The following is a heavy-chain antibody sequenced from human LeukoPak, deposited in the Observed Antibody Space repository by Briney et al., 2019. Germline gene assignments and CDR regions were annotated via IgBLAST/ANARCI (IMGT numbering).Heavy chain of an antibody. J-gene: IGHJ4*02. CDR3: AKRYCTSASCSCFDY. Sequence: GGSLRLSCAASGFTFSSYAMSWVRQAPGEGLEWVSAIRGSGGSTDYADSVKGRFTISRDNSKNTLYLQMDSLRAGDTAVYYCAKRYCTSASCSCFDYWGQGTLVTVSS. D-gene: IGHD2-2*01. CDR1: GFTFSSYA. CDR2: IRGSGGST. V-gene: IGHV3-23*01.